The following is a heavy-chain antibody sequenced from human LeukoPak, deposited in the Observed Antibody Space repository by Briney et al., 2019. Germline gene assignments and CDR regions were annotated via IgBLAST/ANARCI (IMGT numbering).Heavy chain of an antibody. CDR1: GYTFTGYY. CDR3: ARVEIAVAGTLFDY. D-gene: IGHD6-19*01. V-gene: IGHV1-2*02. J-gene: IGHJ4*02. Sequence: ASVKVSCKASGYTFTGYYMHWVRQAPGQGLEWMGWINPNSGGTNYAQKFQGRVTMTRDTSISTAYMELSRLRSDDTAVYYCARVEIAVAGTLFDYWGQGTLATVSS. CDR2: INPNSGGT.